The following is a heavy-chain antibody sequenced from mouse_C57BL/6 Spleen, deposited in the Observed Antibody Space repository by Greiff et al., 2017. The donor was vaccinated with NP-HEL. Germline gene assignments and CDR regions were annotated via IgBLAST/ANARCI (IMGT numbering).Heavy chain of an antibody. J-gene: IGHJ4*01. CDR2: IWSDGST. V-gene: IGHV2-6*03. CDR1: GFSLTSYG. D-gene: IGHD1-1*01. CDR3: ARDTTVVEYYAMDY. Sequence: VQRVESGPGLVAPSQSLSITCTVSGFSLTSYGVHWVRQPPGKGLEWLVVIWSDGSTTYNSALKSRLSISKDNSKSQVFLKMNSLQTDDTAMYYCARDTTVVEYYAMDYWGQGTSVTVSS.